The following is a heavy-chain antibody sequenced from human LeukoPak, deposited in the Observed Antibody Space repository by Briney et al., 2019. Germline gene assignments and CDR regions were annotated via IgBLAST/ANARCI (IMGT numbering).Heavy chain of an antibody. CDR1: GGTFSSYA. D-gene: IGHD2-2*01. CDR3: ARVPHIVVVPAAPGGDYYYYYGMDV. J-gene: IGHJ6*02. CDR2: ISPIFGTA. Sequence: PKASVKVSCKASGGTFSSYAISWVRQAPGQGLEWMGGISPIFGTANQAQKFQGRVTITADESTSTAYMELSSLRSEDTAVYYCARVPHIVVVPAAPGGDYYYYYGMDVWGQGTTVTVSS. V-gene: IGHV1-69*13.